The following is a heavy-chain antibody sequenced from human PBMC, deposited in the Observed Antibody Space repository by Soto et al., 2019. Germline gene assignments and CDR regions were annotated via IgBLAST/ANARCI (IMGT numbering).Heavy chain of an antibody. J-gene: IGHJ4*02. V-gene: IGHV1-3*01. Sequence: ASVKVSCKASGYTFTSYAMHWVRQAPGQRLEWMGWINAGNGNTKYSQKFQGRVTITRDTSASTAYMELSSLRSEDTAVYYCARDQGPGYSYGPGGYFDYWGQGTLVTVSS. CDR3: ARDQGPGYSYGPGGYFDY. D-gene: IGHD5-18*01. CDR1: GYTFTSYA. CDR2: INAGNGNT.